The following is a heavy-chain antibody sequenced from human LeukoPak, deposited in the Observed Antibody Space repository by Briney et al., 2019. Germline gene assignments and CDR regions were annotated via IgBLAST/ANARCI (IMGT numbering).Heavy chain of an antibody. D-gene: IGHD3-22*01. CDR3: AKRYYYDSSGYPDY. CDR1: GGSFSGYS. J-gene: IGHJ4*02. Sequence: PSETLSLTCAVYGGSFSGYSWNWIRQPPGKGLEWIGEINHSGSTNYNPSLKSRVTISVDTSKNQFSLKLSSVTAADTAVYYCAKRYYYDSSGYPDYWGQGTLVTVSS. V-gene: IGHV4-34*01. CDR2: INHSGST.